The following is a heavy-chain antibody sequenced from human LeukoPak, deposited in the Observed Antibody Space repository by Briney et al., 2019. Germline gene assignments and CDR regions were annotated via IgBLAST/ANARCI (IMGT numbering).Heavy chain of an antibody. CDR3: AKWPGYCSSTSCLYYFDY. CDR2: ISGSGGST. D-gene: IGHD2-2*03. CDR1: GFTFSSYG. J-gene: IGHJ4*02. V-gene: IGHV3-23*01. Sequence: GGSLRLSCAASGFTFSSYGMSWVRQAPGKGLEWVSAISGSGGSTYYADSVKGRFTISRDNSKNTLYLQMNSLRAEDTAVYYCAKWPGYCSSTSCLYYFDYWGQGTLVTVSS.